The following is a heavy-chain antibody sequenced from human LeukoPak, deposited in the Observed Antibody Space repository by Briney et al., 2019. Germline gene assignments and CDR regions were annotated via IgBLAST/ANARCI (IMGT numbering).Heavy chain of an antibody. CDR1: GFTFSSYW. Sequence: GGSLRLSCAASGFTFSSYWMSWVRQAPGKGLEWVANIKQDGSEKYYVDSVKGRFTISRDNARNSLYLQMNSLRAEDTAVYYCARDLESYYYDSSGYYYYYYYMDVWGKGTTVTVSS. J-gene: IGHJ6*03. CDR2: IKQDGSEK. CDR3: ARDLESYYYDSSGYYYYYYYMDV. D-gene: IGHD3-22*01. V-gene: IGHV3-7*01.